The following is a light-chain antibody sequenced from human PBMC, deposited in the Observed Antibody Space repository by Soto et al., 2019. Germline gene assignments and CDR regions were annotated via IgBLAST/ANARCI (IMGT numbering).Light chain of an antibody. CDR3: QQYYSSPLP. V-gene: IGKV4-1*01. CDR2: WAS. Sequence: DIVMTQSPDSLAVSLGERATINCKSSQSVLYSSINKNYLAWYQQKPGQPPKLLTYWASIRESGVPDRFSGSGSGTDFTLTISSLQAEDVAVYYCQQYYSSPLPFGGGTKVEIK. CDR1: QSVLYSSINKNY. J-gene: IGKJ4*01.